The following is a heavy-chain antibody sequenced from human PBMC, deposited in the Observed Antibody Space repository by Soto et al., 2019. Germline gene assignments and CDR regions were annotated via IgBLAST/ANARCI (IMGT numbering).Heavy chain of an antibody. CDR3: ARSPKSTISGVVRKNWFDP. Sequence: SETVSLTCTVSGVSISSGGYYWSWIRQPPGKGLEWIGYIYYSGSTNYNPSLKSRVTISVDTSKNQFSLKLSSVTAADTAVYYCARSPKSTISGVVRKNWFDPWGQGTLVTVSS. V-gene: IGHV4-61*08. CDR1: GVSISSGGYY. J-gene: IGHJ5*02. CDR2: IYYSGST. D-gene: IGHD3-3*01.